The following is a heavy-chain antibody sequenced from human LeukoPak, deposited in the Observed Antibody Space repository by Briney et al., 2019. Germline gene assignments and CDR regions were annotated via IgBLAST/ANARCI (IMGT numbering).Heavy chain of an antibody. CDR3: ARAYCGGDCYSSGNFDY. D-gene: IGHD2-21*02. V-gene: IGHV3-11*04. CDR2: ISSSGSTI. CDR1: GFTFSDYY. J-gene: IGHJ4*02. Sequence: GGSLRLSCAASGFTFSDYYMSWIRQAPGEGLEWVSYISSSGSTIYYADSVKGRFTISRDNAKNSLYLQMNSLRAEDTAVYYCARAYCGGDCYSSGNFDYWGQGTLVTVSS.